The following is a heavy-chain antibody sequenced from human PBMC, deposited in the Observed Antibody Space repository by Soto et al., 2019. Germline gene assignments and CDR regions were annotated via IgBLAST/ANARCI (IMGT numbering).Heavy chain of an antibody. J-gene: IGHJ4*02. V-gene: IGHV3-23*01. Sequence: GGSLRLSCAASGFTFSSYAMSWVRQAPGKGLEWVSAISCSGGSTYYADSVKGRFTISRDNSKNTLYLQMNSLRAEDTAVYYCAKGWDVVVVAALYYFDYWGQGTLVTVSS. CDR1: GFTFSSYA. CDR3: AKGWDVVVVAALYYFDY. D-gene: IGHD2-15*01. CDR2: ISCSGGST.